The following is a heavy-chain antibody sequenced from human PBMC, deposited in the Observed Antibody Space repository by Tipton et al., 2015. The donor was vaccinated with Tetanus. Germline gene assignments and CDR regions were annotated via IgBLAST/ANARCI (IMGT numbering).Heavy chain of an antibody. CDR2: IYDSGTINT. D-gene: IGHD3-3*01. CDR3: ARANYDFPNKGPFDF. V-gene: IGHV4-59*01. CDR1: GASIRSNY. Sequence: TLSLTCNVSGASIRSNYWTWIRQPPGKGLEWIGYIYDSGTINTKYNPSLRGRVAISIDTSKKQFSLKMTSVTPADTAVYFCARANYDFPNKGPFDFWGQGMPVIVSS. J-gene: IGHJ4*02.